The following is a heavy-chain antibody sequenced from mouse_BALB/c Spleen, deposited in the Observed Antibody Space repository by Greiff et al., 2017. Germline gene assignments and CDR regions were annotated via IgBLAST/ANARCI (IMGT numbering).Heavy chain of an antibody. Sequence: EVKLMESGAELVRPGALVKLSCKASGFNIKDYYMHWVKQRPEQGLEWIGWIDPENGNTIYDPKFQGKASITADTSSNTAYLQLSSLTSEDTAVYYCASYYDYDKDVAWFAYWGQGTLVTVSA. CDR2: IDPENGNT. J-gene: IGHJ3*01. D-gene: IGHD2-4*01. V-gene: IGHV14-1*02. CDR1: GFNIKDYY. CDR3: ASYYDYDKDVAWFAY.